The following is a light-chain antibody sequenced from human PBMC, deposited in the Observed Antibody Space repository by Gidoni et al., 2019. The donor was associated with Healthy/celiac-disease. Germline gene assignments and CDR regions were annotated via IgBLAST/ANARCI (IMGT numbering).Light chain of an antibody. J-gene: IGKJ4*01. V-gene: IGKV1-39*01. Sequence: DSQMAPSPSSRSAAGGDRVTITCRAGQIISSCLNWYQQKPGKAPTLLIYAASSLQSGVPSRFSGSGSGTDFTLTISSLQPEDFATYYCQQSYSTPLTFGGGTKVEIK. CDR1: QIISSC. CDR2: AAS. CDR3: QQSYSTPLT.